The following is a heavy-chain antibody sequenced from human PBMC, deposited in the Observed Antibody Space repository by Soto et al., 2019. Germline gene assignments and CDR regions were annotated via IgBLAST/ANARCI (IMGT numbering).Heavy chain of an antibody. CDR2: INAANGDT. D-gene: IGHD3-10*01. J-gene: IGHJ4*02. Sequence: VQSGAEVKKPGASVKVSCKASGYTFTSYAIHWVRQAPGQRLEWMGWINAANGDTRYSQKFQGRVTITRVTSASTAYMEVSSLRSEDTAVYYCARAGSYVELDYWGQGTLVTVSS. CDR1: GYTFTSYA. V-gene: IGHV1-3*01. CDR3: ARAGSYVELDY.